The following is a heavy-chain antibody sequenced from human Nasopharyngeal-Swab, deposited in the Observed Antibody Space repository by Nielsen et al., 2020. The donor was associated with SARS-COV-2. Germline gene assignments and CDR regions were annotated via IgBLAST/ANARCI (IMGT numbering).Heavy chain of an antibody. CDR2: ISSLNGAT. Sequence: GESLKISCAASGFNVINYAMTWVRQAPGKGLEWVSGISSLNGATLYAESVRGRFTVSRDASENTLFLQMNSLRAEDTALYYCGKHTGRSLRPGIDYWGQGTLVTVSS. D-gene: IGHD1-14*01. J-gene: IGHJ4*02. CDR1: GFNVINYA. V-gene: IGHV3-23*01. CDR3: GKHTGRSLRPGIDY.